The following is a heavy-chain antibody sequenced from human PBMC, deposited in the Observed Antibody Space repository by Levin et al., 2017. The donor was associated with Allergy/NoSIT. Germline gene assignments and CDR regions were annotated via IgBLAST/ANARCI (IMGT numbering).Heavy chain of an antibody. J-gene: IGHJ4*02. CDR2: IWYDGSNK. V-gene: IGHV3-33*01. CDR1: GFTFSSYG. D-gene: IGHD3-10*01. Sequence: GGSLRLSCAASGFTFSSYGMHWVRQAPGKGLEWVAVIWYDGSNKYYADSVKGRFTISRDNSKNTLYLQMNSLRAEDTAVYYCARVDYDGSGSYYNGLDYWGQGTLVTVSS. CDR3: ARVDYDGSGSYYNGLDY.